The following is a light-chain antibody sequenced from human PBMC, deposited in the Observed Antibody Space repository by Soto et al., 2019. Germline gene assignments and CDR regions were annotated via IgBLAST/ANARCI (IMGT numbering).Light chain of an antibody. CDR2: WAS. CDR1: QSVLYSSNNKNF. V-gene: IGKV4-1*01. CDR3: QQYHSSPLT. Sequence: DIVMTQSPDSLSVSLGERATINCKSSQSVLYSSNNKNFIAWYQQKPGHPPKLLFYWASTRESGVPDRFSGSGSGTDFTLTISSLQAEDVAVYYCQQYHSSPLTFGGGTKVDIK. J-gene: IGKJ4*01.